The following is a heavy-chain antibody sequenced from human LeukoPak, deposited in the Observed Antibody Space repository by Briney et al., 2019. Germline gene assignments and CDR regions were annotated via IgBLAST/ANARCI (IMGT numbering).Heavy chain of an antibody. D-gene: IGHD3-22*01. J-gene: IGHJ5*02. Sequence: GRSLRLSCAASGFTFNDYAMHWVRQAPGKGLEWVSGISWSSGSIGYADSVKGRFTISRDNAKNSLYLQMNSLRAEDTAVYYCAKDYYDSPRGWFDPWGQGTLVTVSS. CDR2: ISWSSGSI. V-gene: IGHV3-9*01. CDR3: AKDYYDSPRGWFDP. CDR1: GFTFNDYA.